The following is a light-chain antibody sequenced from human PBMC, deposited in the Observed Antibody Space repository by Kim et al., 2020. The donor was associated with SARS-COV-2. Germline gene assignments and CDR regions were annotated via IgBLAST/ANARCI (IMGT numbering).Light chain of an antibody. V-gene: IGLV3-9*01. CDR3: QVWDRSTRV. Sequence: SYELTQPLSVSVALGQTARITCGGNNIGSKNVHGYQQKPGQAPVLVIYRDSNRPSGIPKRFSGSNSGNTATLTISRAQAGDEADYYCQVWDRSTRVFGGGTQRPVL. CDR2: RDS. CDR1: NIGSKN. J-gene: IGLJ3*02.